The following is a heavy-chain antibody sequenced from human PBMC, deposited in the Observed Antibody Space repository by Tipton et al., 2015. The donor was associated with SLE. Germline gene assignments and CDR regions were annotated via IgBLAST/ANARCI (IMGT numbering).Heavy chain of an antibody. V-gene: IGHV1-8*02. CDR3: ARPDYGGASVDY. Sequence: QSGAEVKKAGASVKVSCKASGYTFTSYDINWVRQATGQGLEWMGWMNPNSGNTGYAQKFQGRVTMTRNTSISTAYMELSSLKASDTAMYYCARPDYGGASVDYWGQGTLVTVSS. CDR1: GYTFTSYD. D-gene: IGHD4/OR15-4a*01. J-gene: IGHJ4*02. CDR2: MNPNSGNT.